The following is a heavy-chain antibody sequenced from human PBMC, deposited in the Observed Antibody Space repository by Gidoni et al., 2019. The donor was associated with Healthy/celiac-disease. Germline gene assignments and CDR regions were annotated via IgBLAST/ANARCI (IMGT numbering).Heavy chain of an antibody. Sequence: QLQLQESGPGLVQPSETLSLTCTVSGGSISSSSSYYWGWLRQPPGKGLEWIGSIYYSGSTYYNPSLKSRVTISVDTAKNQFSLKLSSVTAADTAVYYCARQPVWDCSSTNCYFDYWGQGTLVTVSS. CDR3: ARQPVWDCSSTNCYFDY. D-gene: IGHD2-2*01. J-gene: IGHJ4*02. CDR2: IYYSGST. CDR1: GGSISSSSSYY. V-gene: IGHV4-39*01.